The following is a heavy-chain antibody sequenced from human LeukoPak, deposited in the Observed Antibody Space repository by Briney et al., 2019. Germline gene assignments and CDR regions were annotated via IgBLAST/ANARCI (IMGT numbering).Heavy chain of an antibody. Sequence: GGSLRLSCVASGFTFSSHHMNWVRQTPGKGLESVATIKPDGSEKYYVDSVKGRFTISRDNAKSSLYLQMNSLRAEDTGVYFSGRKSSYCDFWGQGTLVTVSS. CDR3: GRKSSYCDF. CDR2: IKPDGSEK. V-gene: IGHV3-7*01. CDR1: GFTFSSHH. D-gene: IGHD2-2*01. J-gene: IGHJ4*02.